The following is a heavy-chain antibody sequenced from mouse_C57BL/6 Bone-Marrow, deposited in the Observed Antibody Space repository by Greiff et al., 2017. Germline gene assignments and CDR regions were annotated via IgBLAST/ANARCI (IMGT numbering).Heavy chain of an antibody. CDR2: IDPSDSYT. J-gene: IGHJ2*01. CDR3: AREGDGDLRDY. D-gene: IGHD2-13*01. CDR1: GYTFTSYW. V-gene: IGHV1-50*01. Sequence: QVQLQQPGAELVKPGASVKLSCKASGYTFTSYWMQWVKQRPGQGLEWIGEIDPSDSYTNYNQKFKGKATLTVDQSSSTAYMQLSSLTSEDSAVYDCAREGDGDLRDYWGQGTTLTVSS.